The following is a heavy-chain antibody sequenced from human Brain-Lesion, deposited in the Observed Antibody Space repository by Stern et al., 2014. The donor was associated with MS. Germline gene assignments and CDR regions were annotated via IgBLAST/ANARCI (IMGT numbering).Heavy chain of an antibody. D-gene: IGHD1-26*01. CDR3: ATLSPGAGGNYYRHFDY. J-gene: IGHJ4*02. CDR2: FDPEDGET. Sequence: QVQLVQSGAEVKKPGASVKVSCKVSGYTLTELSMHWVRQAPRKGLEWMGGFDPEDGETIYAQRFQGRVTMTEDTSTDTAYMELSSLRSEDTAVYYCATLSPGAGGNYYRHFDYWGQGTLVTVSS. CDR1: GYTLTELS. V-gene: IGHV1-24*01.